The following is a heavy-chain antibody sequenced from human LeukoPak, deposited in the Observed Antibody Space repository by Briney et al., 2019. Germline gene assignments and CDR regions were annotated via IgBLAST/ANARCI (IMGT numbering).Heavy chain of an antibody. Sequence: ASVKVSCKASGYTFTSYAMHWVRQAPGQRLEWMGWINAGNGNTKYSQKSQGRVTITRDTSASTAYMELSSLRSEDTAVYYCARDTDSSGWYGVGYWGQGILVTVSS. J-gene: IGHJ4*02. D-gene: IGHD6-19*01. CDR1: GYTFTSYA. CDR2: INAGNGNT. CDR3: ARDTDSSGWYGVGY. V-gene: IGHV1-3*01.